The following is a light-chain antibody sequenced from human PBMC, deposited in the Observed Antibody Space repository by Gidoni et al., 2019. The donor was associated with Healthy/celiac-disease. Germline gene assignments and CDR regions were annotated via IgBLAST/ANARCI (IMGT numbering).Light chain of an antibody. CDR3: CSYAGSYV. J-gene: IGLJ1*01. CDR1: SSDVGGYNY. V-gene: IGLV2-11*01. CDR2: DVS. Sequence: QSALTQPRSVSGSPGQSVTISCTGTSSDVGGYNYVSWYQQHPGKAPKLMIYDVSKRPSGGPDRFSGSKSGNTASLTISGLQAEDEAEYYCCSYAGSYVFGTGTKVTVL.